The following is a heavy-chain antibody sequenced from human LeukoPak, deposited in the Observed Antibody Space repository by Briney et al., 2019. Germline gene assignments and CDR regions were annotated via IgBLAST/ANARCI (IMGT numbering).Heavy chain of an antibody. CDR1: GFTFSTFA. V-gene: IGHV3-21*01. CDR3: ARELADGSQRFDP. J-gene: IGHJ5*02. CDR2: IGGSSSSM. D-gene: IGHD3-10*01. Sequence: GGSLRLSCTASGFTFSTFAMNWVRQAPGKGLEWVSSIGGSSSSMFYAGSVKGRFTISRDNAENSLYLQMNSLRVEDTVIYYCARELADGSQRFDPWGQGTLVTVSS.